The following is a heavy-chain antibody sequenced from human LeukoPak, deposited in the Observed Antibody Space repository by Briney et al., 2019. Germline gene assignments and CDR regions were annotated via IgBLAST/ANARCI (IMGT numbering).Heavy chain of an antibody. CDR2: IIPIFGTA. J-gene: IGHJ5*02. D-gene: IGHD1-26*01. Sequence: LVASVKVSCKASGGTFSSYAISWVRQAPGQGLEWMGGIIPIFGTANYAQKFQGRVTITADESTSTAYMELSSLRSEDTAVYYCAREWENDLRFDPWGQGTLVTVSS. V-gene: IGHV1-69*13. CDR3: AREWENDLRFDP. CDR1: GGTFSSYA.